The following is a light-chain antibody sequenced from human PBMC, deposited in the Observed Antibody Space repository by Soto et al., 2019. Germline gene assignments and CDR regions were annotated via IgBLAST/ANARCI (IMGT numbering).Light chain of an antibody. CDR3: QQYHGSSLT. CDR1: ESVHKW. J-gene: IGKJ1*01. Sequence: DIQMTQSPPALSASVGDRVTITCRASESVHKWLAWYQQKAGKAPKVLIYDASTLETGVPSRFSVSGSGTEFALTISSLQPNDSATYFCQQYHGSSLTFAQGTKVEI. CDR2: DAS. V-gene: IGKV1-5*01.